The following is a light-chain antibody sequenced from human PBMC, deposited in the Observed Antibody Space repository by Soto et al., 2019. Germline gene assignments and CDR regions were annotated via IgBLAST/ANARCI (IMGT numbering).Light chain of an antibody. CDR3: QHYGDSLIT. CDR1: QSFSSSY. V-gene: IGKV3-20*01. CDR2: GAS. Sequence: EIVWTQSPGTLSLSPGERATLSCRASQSFSSSYLAWYQQKPGQAPRLLIYGASSRATGIPDRFSGSGSGTVFTLTVSRLEHEDFAVYYCQHYGDSLITFGQGTRLEIK. J-gene: IGKJ5*01.